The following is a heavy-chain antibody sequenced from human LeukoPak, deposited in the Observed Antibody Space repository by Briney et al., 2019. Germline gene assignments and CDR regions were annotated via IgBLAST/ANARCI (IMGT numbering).Heavy chain of an antibody. Sequence: GGSLRLSCAASGFTFSSYAMSWVRQAPGKGLEWVSATSGSGGSTYYADSVKGRFTISRDNSKNTLYLQMNSLRAEDTAVYYCAKDSLRITMVRGVIGNWYFDLWGRGTLVTVSS. V-gene: IGHV3-23*01. CDR2: TSGSGGST. J-gene: IGHJ2*01. D-gene: IGHD3-10*01. CDR1: GFTFSSYA. CDR3: AKDSLRITMVRGVIGNWYFDL.